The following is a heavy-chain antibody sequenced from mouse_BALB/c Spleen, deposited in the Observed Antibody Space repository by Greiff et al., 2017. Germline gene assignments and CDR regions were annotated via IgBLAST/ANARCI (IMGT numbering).Heavy chain of an antibody. V-gene: IGHV5-9-3*01. CDR3: ARQGNYGKDFDY. J-gene: IGHJ2*01. CDR1: GFTFSSYA. Sequence: DVKLVESGGGLVKPGGSLKLSCAASGFTFSSYAMSWVRQTPEKRLEWVATISSGGSYTYYPDSVKGRFTISRDNAKNTLYLQMSSLRSEDTAMYYCARQGNYGKDFDYWGQGTTLTVSS. D-gene: IGHD1-1*01. CDR2: ISSGGSYT.